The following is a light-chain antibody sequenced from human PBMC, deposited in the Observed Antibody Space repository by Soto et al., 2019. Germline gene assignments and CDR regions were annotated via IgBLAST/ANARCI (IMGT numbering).Light chain of an antibody. CDR1: ESISRW. J-gene: IGKJ2*01. CDR2: RAS. Sequence: DILMTKSPSTLSASVGDRVTITCRASESISRWLAWYQQKPGQGPKLLIHRASTLATGVPSRISGSGSGTDFTLTISNLQPDDFATYYCQQYKSYSPYTFGQGTKWIS. CDR3: QQYKSYSPYT. V-gene: IGKV1-5*03.